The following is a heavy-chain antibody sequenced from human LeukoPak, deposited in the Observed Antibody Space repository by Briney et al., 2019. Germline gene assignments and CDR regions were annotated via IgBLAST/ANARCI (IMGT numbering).Heavy chain of an antibody. CDR3: VKDGHCTHTSCYYFDY. D-gene: IGHD2-2*01. Sequence: GGSLRLSCAASGFTFDDYAMHWVRHAPGKGLEWVSGISWNSGSIGYADSVKGRFTISRDNSKNTLYLQMNSLGAEDTAVYYCVKDGHCTHTSCYYFDYWGQGTLVTVSS. J-gene: IGHJ4*02. V-gene: IGHV3-9*01. CDR2: ISWNSGSI. CDR1: GFTFDDYA.